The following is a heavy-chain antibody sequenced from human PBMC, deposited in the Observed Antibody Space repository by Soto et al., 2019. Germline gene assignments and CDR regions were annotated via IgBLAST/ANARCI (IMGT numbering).Heavy chain of an antibody. CDR1: GYTFTSYG. CDR3: ARRVENGDYPFGWFDP. Sequence: QVQLVQSGAEVKKPGASVKVSCKASGYTFTSYGISWVRQAPGQGLEWMGWISAYNGNTNYAQKLQGRVTMTTDTSTSTAYMELRSLRSSDTAVYYCARRVENGDYPFGWFDPWGQGTLVTVSS. V-gene: IGHV1-18*04. CDR2: ISAYNGNT. D-gene: IGHD4-17*01. J-gene: IGHJ5*02.